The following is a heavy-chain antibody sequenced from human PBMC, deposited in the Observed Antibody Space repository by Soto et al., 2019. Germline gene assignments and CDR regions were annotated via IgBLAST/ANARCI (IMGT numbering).Heavy chain of an antibody. D-gene: IGHD3-22*01. CDR2: IIPIFGTA. CDR3: ARGSVTMIVDSKAAFDI. V-gene: IGHV1-69*01. CDR1: GGTFSSYA. Sequence: QVQLVQSGAEVKKPGSSVKVSCKASGGTFSSYAISWVRQAPGQGVEWMGGIIPIFGTANYAQKFQGRVTITADESTRTAYMELSSLRSEDTAVYYCARGSVTMIVDSKAAFDIWGQGTMVTVSS. J-gene: IGHJ3*02.